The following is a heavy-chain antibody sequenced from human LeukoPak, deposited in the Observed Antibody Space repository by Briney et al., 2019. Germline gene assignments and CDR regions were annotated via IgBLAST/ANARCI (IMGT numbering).Heavy chain of an antibody. CDR1: GASINDYH. J-gene: IGHJ5*02. CDR2: ISDTGDT. Sequence: PSETLSLTCTVSGASINDYHWSWMRQPPEGGLEWISFISDTGDTNHNPSLKSRLTMSADTSKKQLSLKLTSVTAADTAVYYCARGGFPNTGGFHPWGQGILVIVSS. CDR3: ARGGFPNTGGFHP. V-gene: IGHV4-59*12. D-gene: IGHD2-8*02.